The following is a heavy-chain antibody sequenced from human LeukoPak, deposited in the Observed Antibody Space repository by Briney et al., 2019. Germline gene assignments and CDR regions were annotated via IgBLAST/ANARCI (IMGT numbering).Heavy chain of an antibody. J-gene: IGHJ3*02. Sequence: PGGSLRLSCAASGFIFDDYGMSWVRQAPGKGLEWVAGINRNGAATGYADSVKGRFTISKDNAKNSLYLQMLSLRAEDTALYHCARGDPVAVEEAFDIWGRGTMVTVSS. CDR2: INRNGAAT. CDR3: ARGDPVAVEEAFDI. V-gene: IGHV3-20*01. D-gene: IGHD6-19*01. CDR1: GFIFDDYG.